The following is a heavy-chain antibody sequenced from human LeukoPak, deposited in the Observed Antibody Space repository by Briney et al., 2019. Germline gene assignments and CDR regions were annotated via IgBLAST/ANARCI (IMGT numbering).Heavy chain of an antibody. V-gene: IGHV3-64*01. CDR2: ISSNGGRT. Sequence: GGSLRLSCAASGFTFRSYGMHWVRQAPGKGLEYVSAISSNGGRTYYANSVKGRFTTSRDNSRNTLYLQMGSLRAEDMAVYYCATYYYDSGGFHFHHWGQGTLVTVSS. CDR3: ATYYYDSGGFHFHH. J-gene: IGHJ1*01. D-gene: IGHD3-22*01. CDR1: GFTFRSYG.